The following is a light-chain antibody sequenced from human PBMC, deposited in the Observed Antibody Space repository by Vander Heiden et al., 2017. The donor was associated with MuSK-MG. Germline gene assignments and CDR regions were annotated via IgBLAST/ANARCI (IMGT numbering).Light chain of an antibody. V-gene: IGKV3-15*01. CDR3: QQYKNGPPVYT. CDR1: QSVSNN. CDR2: GAS. Sequence: EIVMTQSPATLSVSPGERATLSCRASQSVSNNLAWYQQKPGQAPRLLIYGASTRATGIPARFSGSGSGTEFTLTISSLQSEDFAVYYCQQYKNGPPVYTFGQGTKLEIK. J-gene: IGKJ2*01.